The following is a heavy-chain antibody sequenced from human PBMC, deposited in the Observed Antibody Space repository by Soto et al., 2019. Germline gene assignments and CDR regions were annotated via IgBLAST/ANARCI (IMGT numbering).Heavy chain of an antibody. V-gene: IGHV3-23*01. Sequence: RLSCAASGFPFGDHAMQWVRQAPGKGLEWVSAITGRGDTTYYADSVKGRFTVSRDNSKHTLFLQMMSLRAEDTAVYYCAKDLYVQPPSGWFDPWGQGTVDTV. CDR2: ITGRGDTT. J-gene: IGHJ5*02. CDR3: AKDLYVQPPSGWFDP. CDR1: GFPFGDHA. D-gene: IGHD1-26*01.